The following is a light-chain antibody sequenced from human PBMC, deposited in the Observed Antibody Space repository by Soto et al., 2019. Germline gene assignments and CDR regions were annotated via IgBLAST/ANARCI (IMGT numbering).Light chain of an antibody. V-gene: IGKV3-20*01. CDR2: GAS. Sequence: EIVLTQSPGTLSLSPGERATLSCRASQSVSYSYLAWYQQKPGQAPRLLIYGASSRATGIPDRFSGSGSGTDFTLTISSLQSEDFAVYYCQQYNNWLITFGQGTRLEIK. CDR3: QQYNNWLIT. J-gene: IGKJ5*01. CDR1: QSVSYSY.